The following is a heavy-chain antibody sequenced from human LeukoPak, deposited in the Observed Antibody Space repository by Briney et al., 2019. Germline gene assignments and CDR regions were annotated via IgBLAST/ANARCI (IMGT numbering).Heavy chain of an antibody. CDR1: GFTFSSYA. J-gene: IGHJ4*02. CDR3: AKGYGGRGWYVVSDD. V-gene: IGHV3-23*01. Sequence: GGSLRLSCAASGFTFSSYAMSWVRQAPGKGLEWVSIISGSGGTTYYADYVKGRFTISRDNSKNTLYLKMNSMTAEDTAVYYCAKGYGGRGWYVVSDDWGQGTLVTVSS. D-gene: IGHD6-19*01. CDR2: ISGSGGTT.